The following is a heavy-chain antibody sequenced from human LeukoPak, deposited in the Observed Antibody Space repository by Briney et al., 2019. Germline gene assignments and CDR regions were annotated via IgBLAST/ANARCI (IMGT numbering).Heavy chain of an antibody. CDR3: ARDTSRYYYGSGSGGTFDY. J-gene: IGHJ4*02. CDR2: IYYSGST. D-gene: IGHD3-10*01. V-gene: IGHV4-61*01. CDR1: GGSISTSNYY. Sequence: SETLSLTCTVSGGSISTSNYYWGWIRQPPGKGLEWIGYIYYSGSTNYNPSLKSRVTISVDTSKNQFSLKLSSVTAADTAVYYCARDTSRYYYGSGSGGTFDYWGQGTLVTVSS.